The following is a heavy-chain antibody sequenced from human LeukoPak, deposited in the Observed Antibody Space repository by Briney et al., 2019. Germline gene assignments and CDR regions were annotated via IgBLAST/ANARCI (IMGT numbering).Heavy chain of an antibody. V-gene: IGHV3-23*01. D-gene: IGHD3-3*01. CDR1: GFRFSSYA. CDR3: AKGKYYDFWSGYYV. Sequence: GGSLRLSCAGSGFRFSSYAMNWVHQAPGKGLEWVSSISDSGGNTYYADSVKGRFTISRDNSKNTLYMQLNSLRAEDTAVYYCAKGKYYDFWSGYYVWGQGTLVTVSS. J-gene: IGHJ4*02. CDR2: ISDSGGNT.